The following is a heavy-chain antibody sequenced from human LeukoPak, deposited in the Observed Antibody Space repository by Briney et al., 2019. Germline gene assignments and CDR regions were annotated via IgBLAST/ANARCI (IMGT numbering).Heavy chain of an antibody. D-gene: IGHD6-19*01. CDR1: GFTFGTFW. V-gene: IGHV3-23*01. J-gene: IGHJ4*02. Sequence: GGSLRLSCEASGFTFGTFWMSWVRQAPGKGLEWVSAISGSGGSTYYADSVKGRFTISRDNSKNTLYLQMNSLRAEDTAVYYCAKASSGWTFDYWGQGTLVTVSS. CDR2: ISGSGGST. CDR3: AKASSGWTFDY.